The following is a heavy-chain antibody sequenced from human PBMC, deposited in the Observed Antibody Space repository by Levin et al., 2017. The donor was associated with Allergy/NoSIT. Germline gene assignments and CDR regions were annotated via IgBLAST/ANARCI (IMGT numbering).Heavy chain of an antibody. Sequence: SQTLSLTCTVSNGSISSYYWSWIRQPPGKGLEWIGYISYSGGTNYSPSLRSRSTIPVDTSKNQLSLTLSSLTAADTAVYYCARVSACGHIGTFDYWGQGTLVTVSS. CDR3: ARVSACGHIGTFDY. J-gene: IGHJ4*02. CDR2: ISYSGGT. V-gene: IGHV4-59*01. D-gene: IGHD1-26*01. CDR1: NGSISSYY.